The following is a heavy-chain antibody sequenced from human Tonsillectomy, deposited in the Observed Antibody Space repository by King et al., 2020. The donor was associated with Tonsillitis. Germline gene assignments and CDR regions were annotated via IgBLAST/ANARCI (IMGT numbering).Heavy chain of an antibody. CDR3: ATDNGYGADSTS. J-gene: IGHJ5*02. D-gene: IGHD5-12*01. V-gene: IGHV3-21*01. CDR1: GFHFSSYT. CDR2: ISPTATHI. Sequence: VQLVESGGGLVKPGGYLRLSCEASGFHFSSYTMDWVRQAPGKGLEWVSSISPTATHILYAGSVRGRFTMSRDNAKNSLYLHMNSLRVDDTAVYYCATDNGYGADSTSWGQGTLVTVSS.